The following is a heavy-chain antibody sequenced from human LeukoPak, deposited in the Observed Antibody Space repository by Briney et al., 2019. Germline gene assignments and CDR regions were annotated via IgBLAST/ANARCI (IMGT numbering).Heavy chain of an antibody. CDR1: GGSISSGGYS. CDR2: IYHSGST. V-gene: IGHV4-30-2*01. CDR3: AREGKGSGYRY. D-gene: IGHD3-22*01. Sequence: SETLSLTCAVSGGSISSGGYSWSWIRQPPGKGLEWIGYIYHSGSTYYNPSLKSRVTISVDRSKNQFSLKRSSVTAADTAVYYCAREGKGSGYRYWGQGTLVTVSS. J-gene: IGHJ4*02.